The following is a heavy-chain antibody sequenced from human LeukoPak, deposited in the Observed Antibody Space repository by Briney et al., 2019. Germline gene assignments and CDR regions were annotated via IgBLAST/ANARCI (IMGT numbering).Heavy chain of an antibody. CDR3: ARAVRKWLRWDAFDI. Sequence: GASVKVSCKASGYTFTSYGISWVRQAPGQGLEWMGWISAYNGNTNYAQKLQGRVTMTTDTSTSTAYMELRSLRSDDTAVYYCARAVRKWLRWDAFDIWGQGTMVTVSS. D-gene: IGHD5-12*01. CDR2: ISAYNGNT. V-gene: IGHV1-18*01. J-gene: IGHJ3*02. CDR1: GYTFTSYG.